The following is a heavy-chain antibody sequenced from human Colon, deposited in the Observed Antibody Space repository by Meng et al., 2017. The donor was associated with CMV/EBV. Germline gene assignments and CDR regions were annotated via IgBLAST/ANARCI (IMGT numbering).Heavy chain of an antibody. J-gene: IGHJ4*02. CDR3: AKADYYDGSGYYFDY. CDR2: IDTDGSRT. Sequence: SGFTFSNYWMNWVRQVPGKGLVWVSRIDTDGSRTSYEDSVKGRFTVSRDNAKNTLYLQMNSLRAEDTAVYYCAKADYYDGSGYYFDYWGQGTLVTVSS. CDR1: GFTFSNYW. V-gene: IGHV3-74*01. D-gene: IGHD3-22*01.